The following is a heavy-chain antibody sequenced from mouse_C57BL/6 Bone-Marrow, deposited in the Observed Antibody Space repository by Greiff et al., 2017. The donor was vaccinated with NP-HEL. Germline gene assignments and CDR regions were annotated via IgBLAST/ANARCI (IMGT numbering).Heavy chain of an antibody. Sequence: QVQLQQSGAELVRPGTSVKLSCKASGYTFTSYWMHWVKQRPGQGLEWIGVIDPSDSYTNYNQKFKGKATLTVDTSSSTAYMQLSSLTSEDSAVYYCARKIWDYFDYWGQGTTLTVSS. CDR3: ARKIWDYFDY. J-gene: IGHJ2*01. CDR1: GYTFTSYW. V-gene: IGHV1-59*01. D-gene: IGHD4-1*01. CDR2: IDPSDSYT.